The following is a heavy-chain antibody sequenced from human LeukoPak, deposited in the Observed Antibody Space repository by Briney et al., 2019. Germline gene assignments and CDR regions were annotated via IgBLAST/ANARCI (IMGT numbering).Heavy chain of an antibody. V-gene: IGHV3-30*03. CDR1: GFTFSSYG. CDR3: ARGRGIAVAGGDY. D-gene: IGHD6-19*01. Sequence: GRSLRLSCAASGFTFSSYGMHWVRQAPGKGLEWVAVISYDGSNKYYADSVKGRFTISRDNSKNTLYLQMNSLRAEDTAVYYCARGRGIAVAGGDYWGQGTLVTVSS. J-gene: IGHJ4*02. CDR2: ISYDGSNK.